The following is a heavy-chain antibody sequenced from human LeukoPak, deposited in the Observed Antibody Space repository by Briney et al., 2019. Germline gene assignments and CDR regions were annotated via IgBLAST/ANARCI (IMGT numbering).Heavy chain of an antibody. CDR2: ITGSGAGT. J-gene: IGHJ3*02. CDR3: AKDPNGDYVGAFDM. D-gene: IGHD4-17*01. Sequence: GGSLRLSCAASGLTLSAYALVWVRQAPGKGLEWVSAITGSGAGTYYADSVKGRFTISRDNSNNMLYLQMNSLRAEDTALYYCAKDPNGDYVGAFDMWGPGTMVVVSS. V-gene: IGHV3-23*01. CDR1: GLTLSAYA.